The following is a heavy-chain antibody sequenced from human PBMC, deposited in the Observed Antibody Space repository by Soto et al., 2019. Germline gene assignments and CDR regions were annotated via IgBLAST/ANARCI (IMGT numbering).Heavy chain of an antibody. CDR3: AKGKSTGDIDWFDP. D-gene: IGHD3-10*01. CDR1: GFTLQNYA. CDR2: LIGGHYGT. V-gene: IGHV3-23*01. J-gene: IGHJ5*02. Sequence: VGSLRLSCTASGFTLQNYAMAWVRQAPGKGLEWVSTLIGGHYGTAYSYSVKGRFTVSRDNSKNCLYLQMNSLGVEDTAMYFCAKGKSTGDIDWFDPWGQGRLVTVPS.